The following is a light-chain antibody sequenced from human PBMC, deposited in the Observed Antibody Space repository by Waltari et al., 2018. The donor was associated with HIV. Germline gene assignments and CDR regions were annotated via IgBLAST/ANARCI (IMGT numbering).Light chain of an antibody. CDR2: EVS. CDR1: NSDVGDYTY. V-gene: IGLV2-14*01. CDR3: GAYTSTNTWV. Sequence: QSALTQPASVSESPGQSITISCTGTNSDVGDYTYVSWYQQHPGKAPKLIIYEVSYRPSGVSDRFSASKSGNTASLTISGLQAEDEADYYCGAYTSTNTWVFGGGTKLTVL. J-gene: IGLJ3*02.